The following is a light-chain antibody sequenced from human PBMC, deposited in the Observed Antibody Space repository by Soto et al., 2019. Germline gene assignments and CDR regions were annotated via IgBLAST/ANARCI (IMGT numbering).Light chain of an antibody. CDR2: GAS. J-gene: IGKJ1*01. CDR3: QQYGSSPRT. Sequence: EIVLMQSPRTLSLSPGERATLSCRASQSVSSSYLAWYQQKPGQAPRLLIYGASSRATGIPDRFSGSGSGTDFTLTISRLEPEDFAVYYCQQYGSSPRTFGQGTKVDIK. V-gene: IGKV3-20*01. CDR1: QSVSSSY.